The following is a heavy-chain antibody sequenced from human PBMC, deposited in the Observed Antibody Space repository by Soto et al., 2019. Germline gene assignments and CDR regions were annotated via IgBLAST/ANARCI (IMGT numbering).Heavy chain of an antibody. CDR1: GFTFSSYA. Sequence: GGSLRLSCAASGFTFSSYAMSWVRQAPGKGLEWVSAISGSGGSTYYADSVKGRFTISRDNSKNTLYLQMNSLRAEDTAVYYCAKVSTLTIFGVVITHHFDYWGQGTLVTVSS. J-gene: IGHJ4*02. CDR3: AKVSTLTIFGVVITHHFDY. D-gene: IGHD3-3*01. CDR2: ISGSGGST. V-gene: IGHV3-23*01.